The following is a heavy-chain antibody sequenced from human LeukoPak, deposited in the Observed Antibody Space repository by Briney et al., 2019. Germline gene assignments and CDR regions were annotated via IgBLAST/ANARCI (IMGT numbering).Heavy chain of an antibody. CDR1: GGSFSGYF. V-gene: IGHV4-34*01. J-gene: IGHJ4*02. D-gene: IGHD2-8*01. CDR3: AREKDCTNGVCPFDY. Sequence: SETLSLTCAAYGGSFSGYFWSWVRQPPGKGLEWIGEINHSGSTNYNPSLKSRVTISVDTSKNQFSLKLSSVTAADTAVYYCAREKDCTNGVCPFDYWGQGTLVTVSS. CDR2: INHSGST.